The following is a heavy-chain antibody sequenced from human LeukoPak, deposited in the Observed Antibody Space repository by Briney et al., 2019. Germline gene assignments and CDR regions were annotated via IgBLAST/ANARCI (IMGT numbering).Heavy chain of an antibody. CDR3: ARPAMVRGVIRYFDY. Sequence: GESLKISCKGSGYSFTSYWIGWVRQMPGKGLEWMGIIYPGDSDTRYSPSFQGQVTISADKSISTAYLQRSSLKASDTAMYYCARPAMVRGVIRYFDYWGQGTLVTVSS. D-gene: IGHD3-10*01. CDR2: IYPGDSDT. V-gene: IGHV5-51*01. J-gene: IGHJ4*02. CDR1: GYSFTSYW.